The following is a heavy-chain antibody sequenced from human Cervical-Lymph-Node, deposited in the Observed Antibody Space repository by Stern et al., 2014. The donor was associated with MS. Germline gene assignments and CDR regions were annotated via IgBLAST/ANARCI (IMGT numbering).Heavy chain of an antibody. Sequence: QVQLQESGPGLVKPSETLSLICTVSGGSGSDGSHYWSWLRQPPGKGLEWIAYIYYSGRTTYNPSLESRVTISVDTSKNQFSLKLSSVTAADTALYFCARVHRNGDAFDIWGHGTRVAV. J-gene: IGHJ3*02. CDR1: GGSGSDGSHY. CDR2: IYYSGRT. D-gene: IGHD1-14*01. V-gene: IGHV4-61*01. CDR3: ARVHRNGDAFDI.